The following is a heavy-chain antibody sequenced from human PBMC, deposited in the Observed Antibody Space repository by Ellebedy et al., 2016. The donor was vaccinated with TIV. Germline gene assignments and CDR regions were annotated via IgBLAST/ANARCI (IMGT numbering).Heavy chain of an antibody. D-gene: IGHD3-10*01. Sequence: GESLKISXAASGFTFSSYGMHWVRQAPGKGLEWVSYISSSGSTIYYADSVKGRFTISRDNAKNSLYLQMNSLRAEDTAVYYCAREMSGYDYWGQGTLVTVSS. V-gene: IGHV3-48*04. CDR3: AREMSGYDY. CDR2: ISSSGSTI. CDR1: GFTFSSYG. J-gene: IGHJ4*02.